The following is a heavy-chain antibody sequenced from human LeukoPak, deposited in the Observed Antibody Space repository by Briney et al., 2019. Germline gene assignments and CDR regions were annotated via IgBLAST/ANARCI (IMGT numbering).Heavy chain of an antibody. Sequence: SGTLSLTCAVSGGSVRSNHWWSWVRPPPGGGPEWIGEIYHNGNTYYSPSLKSRVNISLDTSKNQFSLELTSVTAADTAVYYCARLWFYDSSGYYPEPRFDFWGQGTLVAVSS. J-gene: IGHJ4*02. D-gene: IGHD3-22*01. CDR3: ARLWFYDSSGYYPEPRFDF. CDR2: IYHNGNT. V-gene: IGHV4-4*02. CDR1: GGSVRSNHW.